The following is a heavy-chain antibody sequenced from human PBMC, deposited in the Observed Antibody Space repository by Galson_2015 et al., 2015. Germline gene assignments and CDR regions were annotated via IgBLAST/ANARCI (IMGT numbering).Heavy chain of an antibody. J-gene: IGHJ4*02. V-gene: IGHV5-51*01. CDR3: ASLRGADPLGFDY. CDR2: IYPADSDT. D-gene: IGHD3-16*01. Sequence: QSGAEVKKPGESLKISCEGSGYNFATYRIGWVRQMPGKGLEWMGIIYPADSDTRYSPSFQGQVTISADKSISTAYLQWSSLKASDTAMYYCASLRGADPLGFDYWGLGTLVTVSS. CDR1: GYNFATYR.